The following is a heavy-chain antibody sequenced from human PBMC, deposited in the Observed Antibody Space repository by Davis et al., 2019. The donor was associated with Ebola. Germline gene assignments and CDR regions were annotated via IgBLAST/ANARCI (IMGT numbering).Heavy chain of an antibody. J-gene: IGHJ6*03. V-gene: IGHV3-30-3*01. CDR2: ISYDGSNK. D-gene: IGHD2-2*01. CDR1: GFTFSSYA. CDR3: ARGGIVVVPAAYYYMDV. Sequence: PGGSLRLSCAASGFTFSSYAMHWVRQAPGKGLEWVAVISYDGSNKYYADSVKGRFTISRDNSKNTLYLQMNSLRAEDTAVYYCARGGIVVVPAAYYYMDVWGKGTTVTVSS.